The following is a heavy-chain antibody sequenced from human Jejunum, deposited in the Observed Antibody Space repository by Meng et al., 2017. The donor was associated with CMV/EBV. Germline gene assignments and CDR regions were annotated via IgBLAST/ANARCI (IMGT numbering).Heavy chain of an antibody. D-gene: IGHD3-3*01. CDR3: AKSRGDFWSGYYHGTDV. V-gene: IGHV3-30*02. J-gene: IGHJ6*02. CDR2: IRYDGTNK. CDR1: FSSYG. Sequence: FSSYGMHWVRQAPGKGLEWVAFIRYDGTNKFHADSVKGRFTISRDNSKNTLYLQMNSLRGEDTAVYYCAKSRGDFWSGYYHGTDVWGQGTTVTVSS.